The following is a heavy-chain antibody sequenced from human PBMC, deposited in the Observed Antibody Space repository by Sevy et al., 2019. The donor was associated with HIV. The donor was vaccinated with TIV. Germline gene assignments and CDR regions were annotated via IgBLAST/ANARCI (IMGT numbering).Heavy chain of an antibody. V-gene: IGHV3-21*01. D-gene: IGHD3-22*01. Sequence: GGSLRLSCAASGFTFNYYNMNWVRQAPGKGLEWVSSISSGSSYTYYADSVKGRFTISRDNAKNSLYLQMNSLRAEDTAIYYCASPLHYYDSPRAYGGQGTLVTVSS. CDR3: ASPLHYYDSPRAY. CDR1: GFTFNYYN. J-gene: IGHJ4*02. CDR2: ISSGSSYT.